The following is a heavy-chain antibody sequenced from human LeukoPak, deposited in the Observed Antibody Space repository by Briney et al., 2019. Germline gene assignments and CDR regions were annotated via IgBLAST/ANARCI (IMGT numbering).Heavy chain of an antibody. CDR3: ARDFGGTFDF. CDR2: ISHDGSKK. J-gene: IGHJ4*02. Sequence: GGSLRLSCTASGFTFSNYDMHWVRQAPGKGLEWVALISHDGSKKYFADSVKGRFTISRDNARNSLYLQMNSLRAEDTAVYYCARDFGGTFDFWGQGTLVTVSS. V-gene: IGHV3-30*03. D-gene: IGHD1-26*01. CDR1: GFTFSNYD.